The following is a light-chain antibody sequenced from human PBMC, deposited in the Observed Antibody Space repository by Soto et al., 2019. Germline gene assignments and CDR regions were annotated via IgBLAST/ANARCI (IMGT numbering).Light chain of an antibody. Sequence: EIVLTQSPATLSLSPGERATLSCRASQSVNNYLARYQQTPGQAPRLLIYDASTRATGIPARFSGSGSGTDFTLTISSLEPEDFAVYYCQQRIDWPLTFGGGTKVDIK. CDR2: DAS. CDR1: QSVNNY. J-gene: IGKJ4*01. CDR3: QQRIDWPLT. V-gene: IGKV3-11*01.